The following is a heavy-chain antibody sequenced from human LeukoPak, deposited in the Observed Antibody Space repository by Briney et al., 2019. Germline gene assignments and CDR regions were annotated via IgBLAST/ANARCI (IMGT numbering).Heavy chain of an antibody. D-gene: IGHD3-22*01. CDR1: GGSISSGSYY. CDR3: AREALQYYYDSSGYFDY. V-gene: IGHV4-61*02. J-gene: IGHJ4*02. CDR2: IYTSGST. Sequence: PSQTLSLTCTVSGGSISSGSYYWSWIRQPARKGLEWIGRIYTSGSTNYNPSLKSRVTISVDTSKNQFSLKLSSVTAADTAVYYCAREALQYYYDSSGYFDYWGQGTLVTVSS.